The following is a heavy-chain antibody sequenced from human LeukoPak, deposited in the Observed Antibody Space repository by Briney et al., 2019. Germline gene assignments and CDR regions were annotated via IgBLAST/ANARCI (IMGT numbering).Heavy chain of an antibody. J-gene: IGHJ4*02. CDR2: IYYSGST. V-gene: IGHV4-39*01. Sequence: SETLSLTCTVSGGSISSSSYYWGWIRQPPGKGLEWIGSIYYSGSTYYNPSLKSRVTISVDTSKNQFSLKLSSVTAADTAVYHCARHRRGYSGGGYYQRSFDYWGQGTLVTVSS. D-gene: IGHD5-12*01. CDR1: GGSISSSSYY. CDR3: ARHRRGYSGGGYYQRSFDY.